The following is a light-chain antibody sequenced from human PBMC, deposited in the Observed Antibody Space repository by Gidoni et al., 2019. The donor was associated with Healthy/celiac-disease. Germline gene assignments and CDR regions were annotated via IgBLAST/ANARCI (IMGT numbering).Light chain of an antibody. V-gene: IGKV1-39*01. CDR1: QSISSY. CDR3: QQSYSTPTWT. Sequence: DIQMTQSPSSLSASVGDRVTITCRASQSISSYVNWYQQKPGKAPKLLIYAASSLPSGVPSRFSGSGSGTDFTLTISSLQPEDFATYYCQQSYSTPTWTFXQXTKVEIK. CDR2: AAS. J-gene: IGKJ1*01.